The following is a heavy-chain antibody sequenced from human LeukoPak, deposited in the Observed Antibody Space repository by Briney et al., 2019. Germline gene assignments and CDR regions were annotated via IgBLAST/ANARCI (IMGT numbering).Heavy chain of an antibody. CDR2: IYYSGST. J-gene: IGHJ3*02. CDR1: GGSISSSSYY. CDR3: ARDHPGYCSSTSCYTHPLDAFDI. D-gene: IGHD2-2*02. Sequence: SETLSLTCTVSGGSISSSSYYWGWIRQPPGKGLEWIGSIYYSGSTYYNPSLKSRVTISVDTSKNQFSLKLSSVTAADTAVYYCARDHPGYCSSTSCYTHPLDAFDIWGQGTMVTVSS. V-gene: IGHV4-39*07.